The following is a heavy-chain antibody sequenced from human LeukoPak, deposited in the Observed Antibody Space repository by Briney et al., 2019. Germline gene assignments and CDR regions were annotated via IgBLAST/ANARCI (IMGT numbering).Heavy chain of an antibody. V-gene: IGHV1-2*06. J-gene: IGHJ4*02. CDR2: INPNSGGT. Sequence: GASVKVSFKASGYTFTGYYMHWVRQAPGQGLEWMGRINPNSGGTNYAQKFQGRVTMTRDTYISTAYMELRRLRSDDTAVYYCARGVWPYSGSYPDLVYFDYWGQGTLVTVSS. CDR3: ARGVWPYSGSYPDLVYFDY. CDR1: GYTFTGYY. D-gene: IGHD1-26*01.